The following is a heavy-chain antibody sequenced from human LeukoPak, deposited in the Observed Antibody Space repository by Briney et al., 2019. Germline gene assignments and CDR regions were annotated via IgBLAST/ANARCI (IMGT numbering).Heavy chain of an antibody. V-gene: IGHV3-7*01. CDR3: ARPGVAGGAFDV. CDR1: GFTFDSYW. Sequence: GGSLRLSCVASGFTFDSYWMTWVRQVPGKGLEWVANIRQGGNENYYADSVEGRFTISRDNARNSLFLQMDSLRVEDAAIYYCARPGVAGGAFDVWGQGTVVTVSS. J-gene: IGHJ3*01. CDR2: IRQGGNEN. D-gene: IGHD1-26*01.